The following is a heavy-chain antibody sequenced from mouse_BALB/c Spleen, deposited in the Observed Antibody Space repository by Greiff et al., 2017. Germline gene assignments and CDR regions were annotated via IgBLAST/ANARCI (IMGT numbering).Heavy chain of an antibody. V-gene: IGHV5-12-2*01. CDR3: ARPFYDGYYPFAY. CDR2: ISNGGGST. D-gene: IGHD2-3*01. Sequence: DVKLVESGGGLVQPGGSLKLSCAASGFTFSSYTMSWVRQTPEKRLERVAYISNGGGSTYYPDTVKGRFTISRDNAKNTLYLQMSSLKSEDTAMYYCARPFYDGYYPFAYWGQGTLVTVSA. J-gene: IGHJ3*01. CDR1: GFTFSSYT.